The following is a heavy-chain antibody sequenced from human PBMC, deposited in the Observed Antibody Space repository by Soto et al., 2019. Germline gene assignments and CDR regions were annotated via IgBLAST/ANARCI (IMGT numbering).Heavy chain of an antibody. J-gene: IGHJ4*02. CDR3: AKGGGPFITVTTYFDY. V-gene: IGHV3-23*01. D-gene: IGHD4-17*01. CDR1: GFTFSSYA. Sequence: GGSLRLSCAASGFTFSSYAMSWVRQAPGKGLEWVSAISGSGGSTYYADSVKGRFTISRDNSKNTLYLQMNSLRAEDTAVYYCAKGGGPFITVTTYFDYWGQGTLVTVSS. CDR2: ISGSGGST.